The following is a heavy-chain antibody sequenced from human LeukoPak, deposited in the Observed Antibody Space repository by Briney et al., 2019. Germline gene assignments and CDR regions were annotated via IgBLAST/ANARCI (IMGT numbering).Heavy chain of an antibody. Sequence: GVSLRLSCAASGFTFSTYWMLWVRQAPGKGLEWVANIKGDGSEKHYVDSVKGRFTISRDNAKNSLYLQMNSLRAEDTALYYCARGMTWSAYWGQGTLVTDAS. V-gene: IGHV3-7*04. CDR2: IKGDGSEK. CDR3: ARGMTWSAY. J-gene: IGHJ4*02. D-gene: IGHD2-21*02. CDR1: GFTFSTYW.